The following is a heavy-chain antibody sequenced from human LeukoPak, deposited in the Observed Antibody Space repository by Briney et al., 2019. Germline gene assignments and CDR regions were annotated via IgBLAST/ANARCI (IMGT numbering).Heavy chain of an antibody. D-gene: IGHD1-26*01. V-gene: IGHV3-23*01. CDR1: GFTFSTFA. J-gene: IGHJ2*01. CDR2: ISGGGGTT. CDR3: AKDRTVGASYWYFDL. Sequence: GGSLRLSCAASGFTFSTFAMNWVRQAPGKGLEWVSTISGGGGTTFYADSVKGRFTISRDSSRNTLFLHMNTLRAEDTAIYYCAKDRTVGASYWYFDLWGRGTLVTVSS.